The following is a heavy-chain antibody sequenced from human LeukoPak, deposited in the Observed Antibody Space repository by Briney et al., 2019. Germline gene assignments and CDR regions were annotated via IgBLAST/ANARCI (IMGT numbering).Heavy chain of an antibody. CDR1: GYTFTAYY. J-gene: IGHJ5*02. CDR2: INPNSGDT. Sequence: ASVKVSCKASGYTFTAYYLHWVRQTPGQRLEWMGWINPNSGDTNYAQKFQGRVTLTRDTSILTAYMDLSGLTSDDTAVYFCAKDRGGLAAGAVNPWGQGTLVTVSS. D-gene: IGHD1-26*01. V-gene: IGHV1-2*02. CDR3: AKDRGGLAAGAVNP.